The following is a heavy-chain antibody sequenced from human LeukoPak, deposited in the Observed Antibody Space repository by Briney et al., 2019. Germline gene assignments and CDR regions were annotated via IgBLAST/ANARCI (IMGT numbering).Heavy chain of an antibody. CDR1: GGSFSGYY. D-gene: IGHD2-8*02. J-gene: IGHJ3*02. CDR2: INHSGST. Sequence: SETLSLTCAVYGGSFSGYYWSWIRQPPGKGLEWIGEINHSGSTNYNPSLKSRVTISVDTSKNQFSLKLSSVTAADTAVYYCARDLGCWWPQRLSDAFDIWGQGTMVTVSS. V-gene: IGHV4-34*01. CDR3: ARDLGCWWPQRLSDAFDI.